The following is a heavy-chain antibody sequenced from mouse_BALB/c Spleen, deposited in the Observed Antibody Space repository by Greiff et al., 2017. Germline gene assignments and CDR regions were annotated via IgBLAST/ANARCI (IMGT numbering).Heavy chain of an antibody. J-gene: IGHJ3*01. CDR1: GYTFTDYW. Sequence: QVQLQQPGAELVMPGASVKMSCKASGYTFTDYWMHWVKQRPGQGLEWIGAIDTSDSYTSYNQKFKGKATLTVDESSSTAYMQLSSLTSEDSAVYYCARSRRRSTMITTWFAYWGQGTLVTVSA. CDR3: ARSRRRSTMITTWFAY. D-gene: IGHD2-4*01. V-gene: IGHV1-69*01. CDR2: IDTSDSYT.